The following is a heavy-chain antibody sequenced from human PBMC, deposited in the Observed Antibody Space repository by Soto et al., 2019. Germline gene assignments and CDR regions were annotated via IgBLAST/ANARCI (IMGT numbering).Heavy chain of an antibody. CDR1: GYTFTGYY. Sequence: QVQLVQSGAEVKKPGASVKVSCKASGYTFTGYYMHWVRQAPGQGLEWMGWINPNSGGTNYAQKFQDRVTMTRDTSISTAYMELSRLRSDDTAVYYCARDLTCSSTSCYLDYYGMDVWGQGTTVTVSS. V-gene: IGHV1-2*02. J-gene: IGHJ6*02. CDR3: ARDLTCSSTSCYLDYYGMDV. D-gene: IGHD2-2*01. CDR2: INPNSGGT.